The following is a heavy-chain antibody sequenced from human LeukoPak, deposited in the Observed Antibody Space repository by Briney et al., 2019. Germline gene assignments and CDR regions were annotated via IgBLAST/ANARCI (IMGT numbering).Heavy chain of an antibody. J-gene: IGHJ4*02. CDR2: VYSGGST. Sequence: GGSLRLSCAVSGFTFSDYWMSWVRQAPGKGLEWVSVVYSGGSTYYADSVKGRFTISRDNSKNTLYLQMNSLRAEDTAVYYCAKDLDSSGYYYRLFDYWGQGALVTVSS. CDR3: AKDLDSSGYYYRLFDY. CDR1: GFTFSDYW. D-gene: IGHD3-22*01. V-gene: IGHV3-53*01.